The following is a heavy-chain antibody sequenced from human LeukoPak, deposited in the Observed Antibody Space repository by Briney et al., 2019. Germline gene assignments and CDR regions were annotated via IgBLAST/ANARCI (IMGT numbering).Heavy chain of an antibody. CDR3: AKDTWRYDY. CDR2: ISYDGSNK. V-gene: IGHV3-30*04. CDR1: GFTFSSYA. D-gene: IGHD2/OR15-2a*01. Sequence: GGSLRLSCAASGFTFSSYAMHWVRQAPGKGLEWVAVISYDGSNKYYADSVKGRFTISRDNSKNTLHLQMNSLRAEDTAVYYCAKDTWRYDYWGQGTLVTVSS. J-gene: IGHJ4*02.